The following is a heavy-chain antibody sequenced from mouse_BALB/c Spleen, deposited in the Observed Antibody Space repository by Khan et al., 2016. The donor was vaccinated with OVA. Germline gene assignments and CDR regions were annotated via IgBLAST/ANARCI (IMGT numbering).Heavy chain of an antibody. D-gene: IGHD1-1*01. CDR2: IAPSDGYT. CDR1: ASTFTTYW. Sequence: QVRLQQSGVEIAEPGPSVKLSCQASASTFTTYWIPWVTHRLGQALERIGDIAPSDGYTKYNQKFRVKATLTVDNSTSTANMQLSSLTSEDSAVYYCVRNYGSDYWGQGTTLIVSP. J-gene: IGHJ2*01. CDR3: VRNYGSDY. V-gene: IGHV1-69*02.